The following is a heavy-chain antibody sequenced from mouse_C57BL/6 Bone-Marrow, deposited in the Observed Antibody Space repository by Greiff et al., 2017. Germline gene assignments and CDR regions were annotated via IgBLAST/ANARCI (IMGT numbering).Heavy chain of an antibody. Sequence: QVQLQQSGAELARPGASVKMSCKASGYTFTSYTMHWVKQRPGQGLEWIGYINPSSGYTKYNQKFKDKATLTADKSSSTAYMQLSSLTSEDSAVYYCARLVVVAKDWYFDVWGTGTTVTVSS. J-gene: IGHJ1*03. D-gene: IGHD1-1*01. V-gene: IGHV1-4*01. CDR2: INPSSGYT. CDR1: GYTFTSYT. CDR3: ARLVVVAKDWYFDV.